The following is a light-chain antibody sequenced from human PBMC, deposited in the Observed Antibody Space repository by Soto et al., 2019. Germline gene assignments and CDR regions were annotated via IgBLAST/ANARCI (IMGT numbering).Light chain of an antibody. CDR1: QSVGRNF. J-gene: IGKJ1*01. CDR2: GAS. CDR3: QQYADSPRT. Sequence: EIVLTQSPGTLSLSPGDRATLSCRASQSVGRNFLAWYQKRPGRAPRFLIYGASSRAAGIPDRFSGSGSGTDFTLTISRLEPEDFAVYYCQQYADSPRTFGQGTKVEIE. V-gene: IGKV3-20*01.